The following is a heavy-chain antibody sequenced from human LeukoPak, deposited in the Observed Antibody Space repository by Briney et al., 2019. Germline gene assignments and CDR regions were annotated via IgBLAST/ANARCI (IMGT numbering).Heavy chain of an antibody. CDR3: ARGRSNYYGMDV. CDR2: IYYNGNT. CDR1: GGSISSSSYY. Sequence: SETLSHTCTVSGGSISSSSYYWNWIRRPPGKGLEWIGYIYYNGNTNYSPSLKSRVTMSVDTSKNLFSLKVSSVTAADTAVYYCARGRSNYYGMDVWGQGTTVTVSS. V-gene: IGHV4-61*01. J-gene: IGHJ6*02. D-gene: IGHD1-26*01.